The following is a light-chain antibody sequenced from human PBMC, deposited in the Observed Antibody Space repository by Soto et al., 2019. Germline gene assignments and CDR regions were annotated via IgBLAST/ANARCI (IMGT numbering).Light chain of an antibody. CDR1: QDISKN. CDR2: DTS. Sequence: DIQMTQSASSLSASVGDRVTVTCQASQDISKNLNWYQHKPGKAPKLLIYDTSTLETGVPSRFRGSGSGTDFTFTISGLQPEDIATYYCQQSHNLPFTFGPGTKVDI. J-gene: IGKJ3*01. V-gene: IGKV1-33*01. CDR3: QQSHNLPFT.